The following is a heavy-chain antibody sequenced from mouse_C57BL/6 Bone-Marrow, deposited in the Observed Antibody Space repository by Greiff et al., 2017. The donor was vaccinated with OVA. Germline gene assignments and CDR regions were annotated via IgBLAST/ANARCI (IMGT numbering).Heavy chain of an antibody. V-gene: IGHV6-3*01. D-gene: IGHD1-1*01. J-gene: IGHJ2*01. CDR1: GFTFSNYW. CDR3: TEGYYGSRFDY. Sequence: EVKLVESGGGLVQPGGSMKLSCVASGFTFSNYWMNWVRQSPEKGLEWVAQIRLKSDNYATHYAESVKGRFTISRDDSKSSVYLQMNNLRAEDTGINYCTEGYYGSRFDYWGQGTTLTVSS. CDR2: IRLKSDNYAT.